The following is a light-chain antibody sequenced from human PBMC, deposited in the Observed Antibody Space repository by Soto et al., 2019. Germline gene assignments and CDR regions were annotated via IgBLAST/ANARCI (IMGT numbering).Light chain of an antibody. CDR2: DTS. V-gene: IGKV3-11*01. CDR3: QHRTNWPRT. CDR1: QSVGTF. Sequence: EVVLTQSPVTLSLSPGERATLSCRASQSVGTFLAWYQQKPGQAPRLIIYDTSNRATGIPARFSGTGSGTDFALAISSVEPEDLAVYFWQHRTNWPRTFGQGTKLDIK. J-gene: IGKJ2*01.